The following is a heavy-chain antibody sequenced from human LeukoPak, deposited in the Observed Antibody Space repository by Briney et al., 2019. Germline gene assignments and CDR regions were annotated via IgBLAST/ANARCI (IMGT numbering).Heavy chain of an antibody. CDR3: TRSVVTTADFDY. J-gene: IGHJ4*02. CDR1: GFTFSSYA. V-gene: IGHV3-23*01. CDR2: ITSSGGST. D-gene: IGHD2-21*02. Sequence: GGSLRLSCAASGFTFSSYAMSWVRQAPGKGLEWVSGITSSGGSTYHADSVKGRFTISRDNSKSTLYLHLNIPRPEDTAVYYCTRSVVTTADFDYWGQGTLVTVSS.